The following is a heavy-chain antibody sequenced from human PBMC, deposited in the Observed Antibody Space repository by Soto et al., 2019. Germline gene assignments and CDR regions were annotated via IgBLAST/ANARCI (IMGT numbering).Heavy chain of an antibody. D-gene: IGHD3-22*01. J-gene: IGHJ4*02. Sequence: EAQLVESGGGLVKPGGSLRLSCAASGFTFTNAWMNWVRQAPGKGLEWVGRIKSKSDGGTTDYAAPVKGRFTISRDDSRNTLYLQMNSLKTEDTAVYYCATDEYYDSSGYYRDYWGQGTLVTVSS. CDR2: IKSKSDGGTT. CDR3: ATDEYYDSSGYYRDY. CDR1: GFTFTNAW. V-gene: IGHV3-15*07.